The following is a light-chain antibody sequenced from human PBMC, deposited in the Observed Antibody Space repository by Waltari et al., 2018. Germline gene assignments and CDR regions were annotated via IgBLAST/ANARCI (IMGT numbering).Light chain of an antibody. Sequence: SFELTQPPSLSVSPGQTAGITCSGDALSKQYAHWHQQRPGLAPVLGIYKDSERPSGIPERFSGSSSGTTVTLTISGVQAEDEADYYCQSADSSGSVVFGGGTKLTVL. J-gene: IGLJ2*01. CDR3: QSADSSGSVV. V-gene: IGLV3-25*03. CDR2: KDS. CDR1: ALSKQY.